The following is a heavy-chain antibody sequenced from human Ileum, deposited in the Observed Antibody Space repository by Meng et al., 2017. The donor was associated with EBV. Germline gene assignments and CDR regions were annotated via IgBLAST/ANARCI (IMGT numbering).Heavy chain of an antibody. CDR2: VYYTGRT. CDR1: GRFTSRCYYH. Sequence: QLHESGPRLVKPSVPLSLSFSAVGRFTSRCYYHWGWSRQAPGKGPEWIGTVYYTGRTYYNPYLESRLTILVDTSKNQFSLKLSSVTAAYTAVYSCARVHSSSYYFYFDLWGQGSLVTVSS. CDR3: ARVHSSSYYFYFDL. J-gene: IGHJ4*02. V-gene: IGHV4-39*07. D-gene: IGHD6-13*01.